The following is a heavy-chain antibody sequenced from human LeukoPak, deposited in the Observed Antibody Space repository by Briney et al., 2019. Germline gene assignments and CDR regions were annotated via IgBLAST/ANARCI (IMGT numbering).Heavy chain of an antibody. J-gene: IGHJ4*02. CDR1: GFTFSSYS. CDR2: ISSSSSYI. V-gene: IGHV3-21*01. D-gene: IGHD5-18*01. Sequence: PGGSLRLSCAGSGFTFSSYSMNWVRQAPGKGLEWVSSISSSSSYIYYADSVKGRFTISRDNAKKSLYLQMNSLRAEDTAVYYCARADWGTAMIDYWGQGTVVTVSS. CDR3: ARADWGTAMIDY.